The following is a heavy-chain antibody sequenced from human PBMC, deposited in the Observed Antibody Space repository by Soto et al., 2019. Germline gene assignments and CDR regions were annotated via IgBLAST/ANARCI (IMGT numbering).Heavy chain of an antibody. D-gene: IGHD5-18*01. CDR3: ARGAYTATGLCEF. Sequence: PGGSLRLSCAASGFTFSDYGMHWVRQAPGKGLEWVAVIWFDGSSKNYADSVKGRFTISRDNSKSTLYLQMDSLRAEDTAVYYCARGAYTATGLCEFWGQGTLVTVSS. V-gene: IGHV3-33*01. CDR1: GFTFSDYG. J-gene: IGHJ4*02. CDR2: IWFDGSSK.